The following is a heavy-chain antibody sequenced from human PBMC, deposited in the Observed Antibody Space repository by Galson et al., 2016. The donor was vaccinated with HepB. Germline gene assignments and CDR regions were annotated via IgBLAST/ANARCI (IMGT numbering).Heavy chain of an antibody. CDR1: GFTFSNYG. Sequence: SLRLSCAESGFTFSNYGMHWVRQAPGKGLEWVAVIWYDGSEKYYADSVKGRFTISRDNSKNTLHLQMNSLRAEDAAVYYCARIYYEILTGLTPWYYFDSWGQGTLVTVSS. V-gene: IGHV3-33*01. J-gene: IGHJ4*01. CDR3: ARIYYEILTGLTPWYYFDS. CDR2: IWYDGSEK. D-gene: IGHD3-9*01.